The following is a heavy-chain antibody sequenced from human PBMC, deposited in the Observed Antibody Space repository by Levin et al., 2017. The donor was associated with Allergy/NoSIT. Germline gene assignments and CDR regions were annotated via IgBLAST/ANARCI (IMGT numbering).Heavy chain of an antibody. J-gene: IGHJ4*02. CDR2: ISSSGGTI. CDR3: ARNTMGARHHFDS. Sequence: GGSLRLSCVTSGFTFSSFGMNWVRQASGKGPEWLSYISSSGGTIYYADSAKGRFTVSRDNAKNSLYLQMNSLRGDDTALYYCARNTMGARHHFDSWGQGTLITVSS. D-gene: IGHD1-26*01. V-gene: IGHV3-48*01. CDR1: GFTFSSFG.